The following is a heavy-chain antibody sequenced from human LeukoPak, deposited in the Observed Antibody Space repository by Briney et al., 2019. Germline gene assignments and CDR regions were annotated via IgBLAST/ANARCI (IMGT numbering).Heavy chain of an antibody. CDR2: ISYDGSNK. CDR3: ARGHYGLDV. J-gene: IGHJ6*02. V-gene: IGHV3-30*03. Sequence: PGGSLRLSCAASGFTFSSYGMHWVRQAPGKGLEWVAVISYDGSNKYYADSVKGRFTISRDNSKNTLYLQMSSLRAGDTAVYYCARGHYGLDVWGQGTTVTVSS. CDR1: GFTFSSYG.